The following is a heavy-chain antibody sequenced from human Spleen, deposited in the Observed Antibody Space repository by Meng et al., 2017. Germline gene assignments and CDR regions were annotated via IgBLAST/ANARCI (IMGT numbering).Heavy chain of an antibody. CDR3: AREPNYGDYGGGFDY. Sequence: QVPLEESGPGLVKPSQTLSLTCTVSGGSISSGDYYWSWIRQPPGKGLEWIGYIYYSGSTHYNPSLKSRVTISVDTSKNQFSLKLSSVTAADTAVYYCAREPNYGDYGGGFDYWGQGTLVTVSS. CDR2: IYYSGST. V-gene: IGHV4-30-4*01. CDR1: GGSISSGDYY. D-gene: IGHD4-17*01. J-gene: IGHJ4*02.